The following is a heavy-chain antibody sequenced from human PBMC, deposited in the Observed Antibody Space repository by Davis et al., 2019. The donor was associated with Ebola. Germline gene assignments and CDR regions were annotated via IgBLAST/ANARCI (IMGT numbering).Heavy chain of an antibody. CDR1: GYSFTDDG. CDR2: INVGNGDT. CDR3: ARGKTVSGTRGLSWFDP. J-gene: IGHJ5*02. D-gene: IGHD6-19*01. V-gene: IGHV1-3*01. Sequence: ASVKVSCKASGYSFTDDGISWVRQAPGQGLEWMGWINVGNGDTKYSQKFRDRVTITRDTSASTSYMELSSLRFEDTAVFYCARGKTVSGTRGLSWFDPWGPGTLVTVS.